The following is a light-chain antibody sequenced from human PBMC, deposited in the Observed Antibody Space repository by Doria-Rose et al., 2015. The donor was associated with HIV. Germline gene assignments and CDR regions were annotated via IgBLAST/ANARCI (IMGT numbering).Light chain of an antibody. CDR2: DGS. V-gene: IGKV3-20*01. CDR3: HQYGTSWT. Sequence: ETVMTQSPGTLSLSPGERATLSCRASQRFSSTYLAWYQQKTGQAPSLLIYDGSTRATGIPDRFSASGSGTDFTLTINRLEPEDFALYYCHQYGTSWTFGQGTKVEI. J-gene: IGKJ1*01. CDR1: QRFSSTY.